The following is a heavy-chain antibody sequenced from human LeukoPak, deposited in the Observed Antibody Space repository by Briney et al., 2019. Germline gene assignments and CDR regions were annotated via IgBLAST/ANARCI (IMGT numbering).Heavy chain of an antibody. CDR1: GYSISSGYY. Sequence: PSETLSLTCAVSGYSISSGYYWGWIRQPPGKGLEWIGSIYHSGSTYYNPSLKSRVTISADTSKNQFSLKLSSVTAADTAVYYCARAGYSYGFFDYWGQGTLVTVSS. V-gene: IGHV4-38-2*01. J-gene: IGHJ4*02. CDR3: ARAGYSYGFFDY. D-gene: IGHD5-18*01. CDR2: IYHSGST.